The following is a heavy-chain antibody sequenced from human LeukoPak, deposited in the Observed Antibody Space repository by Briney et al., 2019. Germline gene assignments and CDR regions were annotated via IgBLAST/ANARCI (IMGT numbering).Heavy chain of an antibody. V-gene: IGHV7-4-1*02. CDR2: INTNTGNP. D-gene: IGHD6-19*01. J-gene: IGHJ2*01. CDR3: ASLNSSGWYGDWYFDL. CDR1: GYTFTSYA. Sequence: ASVKVSCKASGYTFTSYAMNWVQQAPGQGLEWMGWINTNTGNPTYAQGFTGRFVFSLDTSVSTAYLQISSLKAEDTAVYYCASLNSSGWYGDWYFDLWGRGTLVTVSS.